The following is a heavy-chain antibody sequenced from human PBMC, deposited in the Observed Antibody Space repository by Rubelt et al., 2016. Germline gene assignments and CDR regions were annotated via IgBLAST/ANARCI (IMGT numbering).Heavy chain of an antibody. CDR2: IYPGDSDT. CDR3: ARYEGRQLMDV. D-gene: IGHD3-10*01. CDR1: EYSFTSYW. J-gene: IGHJ6*02. V-gene: IGHV5-51*01. Sequence: EVQLVQSGAEVKKPGESLKISCKGSEYSFTSYWIGWVRQMPGKGLEWMGIIYPGDSDTRYSPSFQGQVTISADKSICPPYLQWSSLRSSDSAMYYCARYEGRQLMDVWGQGTTVIVSS.